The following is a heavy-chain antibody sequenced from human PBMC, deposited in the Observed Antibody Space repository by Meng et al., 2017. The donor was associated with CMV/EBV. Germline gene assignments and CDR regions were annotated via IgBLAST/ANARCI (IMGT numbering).Heavy chain of an antibody. J-gene: IGHJ4*02. Sequence: CKASGGNFSSYAISWVRQAPGQGLEWMGGIIPIFGTANYAQKFQGRVTITTDESTSTAYMELSSLRSEDTAVYYCARDGYSSGWFGYWGQGTLVTVSS. CDR1: GGNFSSYA. D-gene: IGHD6-19*01. V-gene: IGHV1-69*05. CDR3: ARDGYSSGWFGY. CDR2: IIPIFGTA.